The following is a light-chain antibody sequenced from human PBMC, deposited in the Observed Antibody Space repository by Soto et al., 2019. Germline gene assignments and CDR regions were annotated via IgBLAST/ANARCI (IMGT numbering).Light chain of an antibody. J-gene: IGKJ5*01. Sequence: EIVMTQSPATLSVSPGERATLSCRASQSVSSNLAWYQQKPGQAPRLLMYGASSRATGIPDRFSGSGSGTDFTLTITRLEPEDFAVYYCQQYGSSPPGITFGQGTRLEIK. V-gene: IGKV3-20*01. CDR3: QQYGSSPPGIT. CDR2: GAS. CDR1: QSVSSN.